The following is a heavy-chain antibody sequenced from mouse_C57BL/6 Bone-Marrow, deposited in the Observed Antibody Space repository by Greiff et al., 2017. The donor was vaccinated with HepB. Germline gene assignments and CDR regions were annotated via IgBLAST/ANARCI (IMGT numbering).Heavy chain of an antibody. Sequence: QVQLQQSGAELVKPGASVKLSCKASGYTFTEYTIHWVKQRSGQGLEWIGWFYPGSGSIKYNEKFKDKATLTADKSSSTVYMELSRLTSEDSAVYFCARHEGATVGAEDYFDYWGQGTTLTVSS. V-gene: IGHV1-62-2*01. CDR3: ARHEGATVGAEDYFDY. CDR1: GYTFTEYT. CDR2: FYPGSGSI. J-gene: IGHJ2*01. D-gene: IGHD1-1*01.